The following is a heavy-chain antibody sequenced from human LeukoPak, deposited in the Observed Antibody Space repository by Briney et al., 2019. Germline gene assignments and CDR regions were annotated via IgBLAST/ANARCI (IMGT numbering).Heavy chain of an antibody. D-gene: IGHD3-22*01. J-gene: IGHJ4*02. Sequence: GGSLRLSCAASGFTVSSNYMSWVRQAPGKGLEWVSVIYSGGRTYSADSVKGKFTISRDNSKNTLYLQMNSLRAEDTAVYYCARVGVGRRYYYDSSGYYVLDYWGQGTLVTVSS. CDR1: GFTVSSNY. CDR3: ARVGVGRRYYYDSSGYYVLDY. CDR2: IYSGGRT. V-gene: IGHV3-66*01.